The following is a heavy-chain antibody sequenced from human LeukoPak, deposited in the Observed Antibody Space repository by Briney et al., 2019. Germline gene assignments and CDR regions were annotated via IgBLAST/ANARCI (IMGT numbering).Heavy chain of an antibody. J-gene: IGHJ6*04. CDR3: AELGITMIGGV. D-gene: IGHD3-10*02. Sequence: GGSLRLSCAASGFTFDDYGMSWVRQTPGKGLEWVSGINWNGGSTGYADSVKGRFTVSRDNAKNSLYLQMNSLRAEDTAVYYCAELGITMIGGVWGKGTTVTISS. V-gene: IGHV3-20*04. CDR2: INWNGGST. CDR1: GFTFDDYG.